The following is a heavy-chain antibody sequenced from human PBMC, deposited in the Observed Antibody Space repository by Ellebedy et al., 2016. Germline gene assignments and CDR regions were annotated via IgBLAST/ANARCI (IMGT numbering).Heavy chain of an antibody. CDR1: GFTFSSYA. CDR3: ARGKVRGPDYYYGMDV. D-gene: IGHD3-10*01. Sequence: GGSLRLSXAASGFTFSSYAMSWVRQAPGKGLEWVSAISGSGGSTYYADSVKGRFTISRDNSKNTLYLQMNSLRAEDTAVYYCARGKVRGPDYYYGMDVWGQGTTVTVSS. V-gene: IGHV3-23*01. J-gene: IGHJ6*02. CDR2: ISGSGGST.